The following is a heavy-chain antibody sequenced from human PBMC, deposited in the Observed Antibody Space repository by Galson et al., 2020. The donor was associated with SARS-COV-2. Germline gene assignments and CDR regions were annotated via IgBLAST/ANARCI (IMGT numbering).Heavy chain of an antibody. J-gene: IGHJ4*02. V-gene: IGHV4-31*03. D-gene: IGHD3-10*01. CDR3: ATPGGAD. Sequence: SETLSLSCTVSGDSISSGGSSWSWIRQHPGKGLEWIGYISDSGSTDYDPSLKSRVTISIDTSKNQFSLKLRSVTAADTAVYYCATPGGADWGQGTLVTVSS. CDR2: ISDSGST. CDR1: GDSISSGGSS.